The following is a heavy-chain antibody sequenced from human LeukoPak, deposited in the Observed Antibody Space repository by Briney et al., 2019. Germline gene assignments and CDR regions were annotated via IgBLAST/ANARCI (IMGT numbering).Heavy chain of an antibody. CDR1: GGSISSGVYY. CDR2: ISHSGTT. V-gene: IGHV4-30-2*01. Sequence: PSETLSLTCTVSGGSISSGVYYWTWIRQPPGKGLEWIGYISHSGTTFYTSSLKSRVTISVDRSKSQFSLKLSSVTAADTAVYYCARGGFFHSRVDAFDIWGQGTLVTVSS. CDR3: ARGGFFHSRVDAFDI. D-gene: IGHD6-25*01. J-gene: IGHJ3*02.